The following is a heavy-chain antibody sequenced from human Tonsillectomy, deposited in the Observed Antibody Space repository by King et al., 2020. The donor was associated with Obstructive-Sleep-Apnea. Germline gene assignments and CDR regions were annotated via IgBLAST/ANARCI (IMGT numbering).Heavy chain of an antibody. V-gene: IGHV3-23*04. CDR1: GFTFSSYA. Sequence: VQLVESGGGLVQPGGSLRLSCAASGFTFSSYAMSWVRQAPGQGLEWVSAISGSGGRTYYADSVKGRFTISRDNSKNTLSLQMNSLRAEDTAVYNCAKTRQTSYYDSSGYPPIYWGQGTLVTVSS. D-gene: IGHD3-22*01. J-gene: IGHJ4*02. CDR3: AKTRQTSYYDSSGYPPIY. CDR2: ISGSGGRT.